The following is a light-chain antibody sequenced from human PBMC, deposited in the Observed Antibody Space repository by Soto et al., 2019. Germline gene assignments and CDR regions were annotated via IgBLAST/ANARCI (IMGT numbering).Light chain of an antibody. Sequence: QSALTQPASVSGSPGQSITISFTGTSRDVGIYNLVSWYQQHPGKAPKLMVYEGTKRPSGVSNRFSGSKSGNTASLTISGLQAEDEADYYCCSYAVSSTFVFGSGTKVTVL. J-gene: IGLJ1*01. CDR2: EGT. CDR1: SRDVGIYNL. CDR3: CSYAVSSTFV. V-gene: IGLV2-23*03.